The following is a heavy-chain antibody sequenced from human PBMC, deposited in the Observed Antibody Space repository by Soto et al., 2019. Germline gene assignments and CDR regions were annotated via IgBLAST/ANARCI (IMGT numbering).Heavy chain of an antibody. CDR1: GFTFSSYA. CDR3: AKDGQDIVVVVAATGIEYFQH. Sequence: EVQLLESGGGLVQPGGSLRLSCAASGFTFSSYAMSWVRQAPGKGLEWVSAISGSGGSTYYADSVKGRFTISRDNSKNTLYLQMNSLRAEDTAVYYCAKDGQDIVVVVAATGIEYFQHWGQGTLVTVSS. CDR2: ISGSGGST. D-gene: IGHD2-15*01. V-gene: IGHV3-23*01. J-gene: IGHJ1*01.